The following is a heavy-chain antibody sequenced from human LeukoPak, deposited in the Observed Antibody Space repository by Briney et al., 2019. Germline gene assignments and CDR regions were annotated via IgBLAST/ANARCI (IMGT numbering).Heavy chain of an antibody. V-gene: IGHV1-18*01. CDR1: GYTFSSHS. CDR2: ISPYNGNT. Sequence: ASVKVSCKTSGYTFSSHSMNWVRQAPGQGLEWLGWISPYNGNTKYAQKIQGRATMTTDTATSTAYMELRSLRSDDTAVYYCARVMDSSGWYDYWGQGTLVTVSS. CDR3: ARVMDSSGWYDY. D-gene: IGHD6-19*01. J-gene: IGHJ4*02.